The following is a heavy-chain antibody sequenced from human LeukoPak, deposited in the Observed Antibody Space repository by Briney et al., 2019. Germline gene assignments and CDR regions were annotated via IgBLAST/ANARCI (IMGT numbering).Heavy chain of an antibody. CDR2: INHSGST. CDR1: GGSFSGYY. V-gene: IGHV4-34*01. D-gene: IGHD5-18*01. CDR3: ARGRSGYSYGYRAPEYFQH. J-gene: IGHJ1*01. Sequence: PSETLSLTCAVYGGSFSGYYWSWIRQPPGKGLEWIGEINHSGSTNYNPSLKSRVTISVDTSKNQFSLKLSSVTAADTAVYYCARGRSGYSYGYRAPEYFQHWGQGTLVTVSS.